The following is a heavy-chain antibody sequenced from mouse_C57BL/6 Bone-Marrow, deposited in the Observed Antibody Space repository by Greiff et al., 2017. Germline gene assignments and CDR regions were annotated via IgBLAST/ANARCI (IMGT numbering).Heavy chain of an antibody. Sequence: QVHVKQPGAELVKPGASVKMSCKASGYTFTSYWITWVKQRPGQGLEWIGDIYPGSGSTNYNEKFKSKATLTVDTSSSTAYMQLSSLTSEDSAVYYCAREGYYGGSCAYWGQGTLFTVSA. D-gene: IGHD1-1*02. CDR3: AREGYYGGSCAY. CDR1: GYTFTSYW. CDR2: IYPGSGST. J-gene: IGHJ3*01. V-gene: IGHV1-55*01.